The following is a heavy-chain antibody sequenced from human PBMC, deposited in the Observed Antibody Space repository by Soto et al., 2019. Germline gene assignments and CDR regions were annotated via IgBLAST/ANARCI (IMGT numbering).Heavy chain of an antibody. CDR2: IYYSGST. Sequence: QVQLQESGPGLVKPSQTLSLTCTVSGGSISSGGYYWSWIRQHPGKGLEWIGYIYYSGSTYYSPSLKSRVTISVDTSKNQFSLKLSSVTAADTAVYYCARVVVVAATTLSWFDPWGQGTLVTVSS. J-gene: IGHJ5*02. D-gene: IGHD2-15*01. V-gene: IGHV4-31*03. CDR1: GGSISSGGYY. CDR3: ARVVVVAATTLSWFDP.